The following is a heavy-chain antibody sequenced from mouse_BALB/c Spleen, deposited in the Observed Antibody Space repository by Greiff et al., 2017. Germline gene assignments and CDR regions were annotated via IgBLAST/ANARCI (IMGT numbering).Heavy chain of an antibody. D-gene: IGHD2-10*02. J-gene: IGHJ2*01. Sequence: EVQRVESGGGLVKPGGSLKLSCAASGFTFSSYTMSWVRQTPEKRLEWVATISSGGSYTYYPDSVKGRFTISRDNAKNTLYLQMSSLKSEDTAMDYCTRDLEYGNYFDYWGQGTTLTVSS. CDR3: TRDLEYGNYFDY. CDR1: GFTFSSYT. CDR2: ISSGGSYT. V-gene: IGHV5-6-4*01.